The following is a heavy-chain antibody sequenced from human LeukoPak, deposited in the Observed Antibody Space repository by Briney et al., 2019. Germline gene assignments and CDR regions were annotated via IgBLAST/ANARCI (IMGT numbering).Heavy chain of an antibody. CDR2: IWYDGSNK. CDR3: VRWGAAAAGTEYDY. D-gene: IGHD6-13*01. J-gene: IGHJ4*02. Sequence: QSGGSLRLSCAASGFTFSSYGMHWVRQAPGKGLEWVAVIWYDGSNKYYADSVKGRFTISRDNSKNTLYLQMNSLRAEDTAVYYCVRWGAAAAGTEYDYWGQGTLVTVSS. CDR1: GFTFSSYG. V-gene: IGHV3-33*01.